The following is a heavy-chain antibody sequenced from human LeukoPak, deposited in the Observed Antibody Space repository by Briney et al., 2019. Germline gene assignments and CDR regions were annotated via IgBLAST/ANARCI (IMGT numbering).Heavy chain of an antibody. CDR1: GFTVSSNY. CDR3: ARKRPNYFDY. Sequence: GGSLRLSCAASGFTVSSNYMSWVRQAPGKGLEWVSVIYSGGNTYYADSVKGRFTISRDNSKNTLYLQMNSLRAEDTAVYYCARKRPNYFDYWGQGTLVTVSS. V-gene: IGHV3-53*01. CDR2: IYSGGNT. J-gene: IGHJ4*02.